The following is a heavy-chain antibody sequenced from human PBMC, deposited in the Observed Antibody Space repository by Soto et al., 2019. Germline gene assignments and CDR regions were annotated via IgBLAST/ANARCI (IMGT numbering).Heavy chain of an antibody. D-gene: IGHD6-19*01. Sequence: ASVKVSCKASGYTFTSYAMHWVRQAPGQRLEWMGWINAGNGNTKYSQKFQGRVTITRDTSASTAYMELSSLRSEDTAVYYCARDREGWLDYYYYYMDVWGKGTTVTVSS. V-gene: IGHV1-3*01. CDR3: ARDREGWLDYYYYYMDV. CDR2: INAGNGNT. CDR1: GYTFTSYA. J-gene: IGHJ6*03.